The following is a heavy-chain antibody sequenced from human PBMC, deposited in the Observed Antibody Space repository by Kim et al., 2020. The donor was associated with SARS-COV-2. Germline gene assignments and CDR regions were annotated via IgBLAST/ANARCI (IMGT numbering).Heavy chain of an antibody. J-gene: IGHJ4*02. CDR2: ISGSSGSI. V-gene: IGHV3-21*01. D-gene: IGHD3-10*01. Sequence: GGSLRLSCAASGFTFNFYTMNWVRQAPGKGLEWVASISGSSGSIFYTDSLKGRFTISRDNAKNSLFLQMNSLRVEDTAVYYCARGSGRSGNYYNEFFDYWGQGTLVTVSS. CDR1: GFTFNFYT. CDR3: ARGSGRSGNYYNEFFDY.